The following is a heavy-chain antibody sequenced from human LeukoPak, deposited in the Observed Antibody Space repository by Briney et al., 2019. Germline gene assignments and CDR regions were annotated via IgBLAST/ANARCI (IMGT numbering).Heavy chain of an antibody. D-gene: IGHD6-13*01. Sequence: GGSLRLSCAASGFTFSSYGMSWVRQAPGKGLEWVSSISSSSSYIYYADSVKGRFTISRDNAKNSLYLQMNSLRAEDTAVYYCARAPAAAGISGGDYWGQGTLVTVSS. CDR2: ISSSSSYI. J-gene: IGHJ4*02. CDR1: GFTFSSYG. V-gene: IGHV3-21*01. CDR3: ARAPAAAGISGGDY.